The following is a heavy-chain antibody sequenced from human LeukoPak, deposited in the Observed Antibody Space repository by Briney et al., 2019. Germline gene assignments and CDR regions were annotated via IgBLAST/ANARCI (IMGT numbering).Heavy chain of an antibody. V-gene: IGHV1-8*03. D-gene: IGHD3-3*01. J-gene: IGHJ6*03. CDR1: GYTFTSYD. Sequence: ASVKVSCKASGYTFTSYDINWVRQAAGQGLEWMGWMNPNSGNTGYAQKFQGRVTITRNTSISTAYMELSSLRSEDTAVYYCARAYYDFWSGYYPYYYYYYYMDVWGKGTTVTVSS. CDR2: MNPNSGNT. CDR3: ARAYYDFWSGYYPYYYYYYYMDV.